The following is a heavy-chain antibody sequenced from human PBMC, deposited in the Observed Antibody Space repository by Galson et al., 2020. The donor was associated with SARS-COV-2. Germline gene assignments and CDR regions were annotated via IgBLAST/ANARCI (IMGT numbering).Heavy chain of an antibody. CDR3: AYGVVAGRGY. CDR2: IYTGGST. Sequence: SETLSLTCTVSGGSISSCSYYWSWIRQPAGQGLEWIGRIYTGGSTNYNPSLQSRVTISIDTSKNQFSLELTSVTAADTAVYFCAYGVVAGRGYWGPGILVTVSS. V-gene: IGHV4-61*02. CDR1: GGSISSCSYY. D-gene: IGHD6-19*01. J-gene: IGHJ4*02.